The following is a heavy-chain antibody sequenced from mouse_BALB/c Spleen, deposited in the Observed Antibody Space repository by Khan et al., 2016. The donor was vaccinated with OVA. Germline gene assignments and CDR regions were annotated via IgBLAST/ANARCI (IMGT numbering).Heavy chain of an antibody. Sequence: VQLKQSGPELVKPAASVKMSCKASGYTFTSYVMHWVKQKPGMGLEWIGYIYPFNDATKYNEQLKGKAILTADKSSSTAYMELSSLTSEDSAVYYCAPVGNYYVSFAYWGQGTLVTVSA. V-gene: IGHV1S136*01. D-gene: IGHD1-1*01. CDR2: IYPFNDAT. CDR3: APVGNYYVSFAY. CDR1: GYTFTSYV. J-gene: IGHJ3*01.